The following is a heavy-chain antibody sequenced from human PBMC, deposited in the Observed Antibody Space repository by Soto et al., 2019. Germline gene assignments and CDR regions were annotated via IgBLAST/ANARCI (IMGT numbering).Heavy chain of an antibody. CDR2: IKQDGGER. CDR3: ARVSGASYSYYYFYMDV. D-gene: IGHD2-15*01. Sequence: EVQLVESGGGLVQPGGSLSLSCEASGFTFGTYWMSWVRQAPGKGLEWVANIKQDGGERYYVDSVKGRFTISRDNAKNSLCLQMNSLRAEDTAVYYCARVSGASYSYYYFYMDVWGKGTTVTVSS. J-gene: IGHJ6*03. V-gene: IGHV3-7*01. CDR1: GFTFGTYW.